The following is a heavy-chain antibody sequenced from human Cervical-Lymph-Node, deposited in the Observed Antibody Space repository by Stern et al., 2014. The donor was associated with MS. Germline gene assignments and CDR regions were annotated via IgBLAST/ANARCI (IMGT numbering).Heavy chain of an antibody. CDR3: ARLRGYNVLTGYLDY. V-gene: IGHV1-46*01. J-gene: IGHJ4*02. CDR2: INPSGDST. D-gene: IGHD3-9*01. CDR1: GYTFPNYY. Sequence: MQLVQSGAEVKKPGASVKISCKASGYTFPNYYMHWVRQAPGQGLEWMGIINPSGDSTSYAQKFEGRVTMTRDTSTSTVNMELSSLTSGDTAVYYCARLRGYNVLTGYLDYWGQGTLVTVSS.